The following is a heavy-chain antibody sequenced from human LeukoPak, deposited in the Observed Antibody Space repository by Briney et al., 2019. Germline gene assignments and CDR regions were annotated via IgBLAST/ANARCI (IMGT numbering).Heavy chain of an antibody. CDR3: ARGGSGYRYGYDY. J-gene: IGHJ4*02. CDR1: GFTFSSYW. V-gene: IGHV3-74*01. CDR2: INSDGSST. D-gene: IGHD5-18*01. Sequence: GGSLRLSCVASGFTFSSYWMHWVRQAPGKGLVWVSRINSDGSSTNYADSVKGRFTISRDHAKNTLYLQMNTLRAEDTAVYYCARGGSGYRYGYDYWGQGTLVTVSS.